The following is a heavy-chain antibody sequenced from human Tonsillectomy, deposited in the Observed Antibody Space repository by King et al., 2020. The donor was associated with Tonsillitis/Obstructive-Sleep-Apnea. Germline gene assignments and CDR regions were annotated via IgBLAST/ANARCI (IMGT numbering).Heavy chain of an antibody. CDR1: GGSISSYS. CDR3: ARGAIEYSSSFWFDP. J-gene: IGHJ5*02. D-gene: IGHD6-6*01. Sequence: VQLQESGPGLVKPSETLSLTCTFSGGSISSYSCSWIRQPPGKVLEWLGSFYYSGSTNYNPSLSLRVTISVDMSENEFSLTRRSVTAADTAPYYCARGAIEYSSSFWFDPWGQGTLVTVSS. V-gene: IGHV4-59*01. CDR2: FYYSGST.